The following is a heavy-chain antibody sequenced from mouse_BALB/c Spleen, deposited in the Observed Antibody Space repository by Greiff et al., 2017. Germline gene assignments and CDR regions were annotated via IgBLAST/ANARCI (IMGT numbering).Heavy chain of an antibody. CDR2: INSNGGST. CDR1: GFTFSSYG. J-gene: IGHJ3*01. V-gene: IGHV5-6-3*01. Sequence: EVKLVASGGLVQPGGSLKLSCAASGFTFSSYGMSWVRQTPDKRLELVATINSNGGSTYYPDSVKGRFTISRDNAKNTLYLQMSSLKSEDTAMYYCARDGRAFAYWGQGTLVTVSA. CDR3: ARDGRAFAY.